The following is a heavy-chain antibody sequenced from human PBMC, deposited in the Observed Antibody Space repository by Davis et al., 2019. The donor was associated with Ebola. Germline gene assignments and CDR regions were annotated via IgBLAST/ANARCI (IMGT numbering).Heavy chain of an antibody. J-gene: IGHJ6*02. V-gene: IGHV4-39*01. D-gene: IGHD2-2*02. Sequence: SETLSLTCAVSGGSISTSNWWNWVRQPPGKGLEWIGSIYYSGSTYYNPSLKSRVTISVDTSKNQFSLKLSSVTAADTAVYYCARRGIPTFYGMDVWGQGTTVTVSS. CDR1: GGSISTSNW. CDR3: ARRGIPTFYGMDV. CDR2: IYYSGST.